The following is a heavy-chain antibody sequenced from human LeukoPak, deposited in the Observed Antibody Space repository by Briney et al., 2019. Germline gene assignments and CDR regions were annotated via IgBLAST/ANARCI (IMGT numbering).Heavy chain of an antibody. CDR2: IAPSSGTT. Sequence: ASVKVSCKASGYTFTSNYMHWVRQAPGQGLEWMGVIAPSSGTTSYAQKFQGRVTMTRDTSTSTLYMELSSLTSEDTAVYYCARGLYEYYFDYWGQGTLVTVSS. J-gene: IGHJ4*02. CDR3: ARGLYEYYFDY. V-gene: IGHV1-46*01. CDR1: GYTFTSNY. D-gene: IGHD2/OR15-2a*01.